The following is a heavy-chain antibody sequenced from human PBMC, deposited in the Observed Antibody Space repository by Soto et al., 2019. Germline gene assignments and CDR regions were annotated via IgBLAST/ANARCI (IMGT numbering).Heavy chain of an antibody. CDR2: IWYDGSNK. CDR1: GFTFSSYG. Sequence: QVQLVESGGGVVQPGRSLRLSCAASGFTFSSYGMHWVRQAPGEGLEWVAVIWYDGSNKYYADSVKGRFTISRDNSKDTLELLMNSLSAEDTAVYYCARDAQRGYSCGYLIVGYWGEGTLVTVSS. V-gene: IGHV3-33*01. D-gene: IGHD5-18*01. CDR3: ARDAQRGYSCGYLIVGY. J-gene: IGHJ4*02.